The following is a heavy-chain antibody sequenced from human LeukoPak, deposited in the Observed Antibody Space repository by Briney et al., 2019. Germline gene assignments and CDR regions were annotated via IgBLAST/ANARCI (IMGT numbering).Heavy chain of an antibody. CDR1: GGTFSSYA. J-gene: IGHJ3*02. Sequence: ASVKVSCKASGGTFSSYAISWVRQAPGQGLEWMGRIIPILGIANYAQKFQGRVTITADESTSTAYMELSSLRSEDTAVYYCARDYSCCSSTSCQQGAFDIWGQGTMVTVSS. V-gene: IGHV1-69*04. D-gene: IGHD2-2*01. CDR3: ARDYSCCSSTSCQQGAFDI. CDR2: IIPILGIA.